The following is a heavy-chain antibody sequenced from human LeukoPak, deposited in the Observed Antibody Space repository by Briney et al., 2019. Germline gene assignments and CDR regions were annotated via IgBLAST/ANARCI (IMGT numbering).Heavy chain of an antibody. Sequence: SETLSLTCTVSGGSISSGGYYWSWIRQPPGKGLEWIGYIYYSGSTNYNPSLKSRVTISVDTSKNQFSLKLSSVTAADTAVYYCARDQGSSWNWFDPWGQGTLVTVSS. CDR3: ARDQGSSWNWFDP. CDR2: IYYSGST. D-gene: IGHD6-13*01. CDR1: GGSISSGGYY. J-gene: IGHJ5*02. V-gene: IGHV4-61*08.